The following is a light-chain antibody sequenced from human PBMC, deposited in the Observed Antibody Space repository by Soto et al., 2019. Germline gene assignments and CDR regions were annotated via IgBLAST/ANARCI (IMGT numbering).Light chain of an antibody. V-gene: IGKV3-15*01. J-gene: IGKJ1*01. CDR1: QSVNRN. CDR3: QQYNNWWT. CDR2: AAS. Sequence: EIVMTQSPATLSVSPGERATLSCRASQSVNRNLAWYQQKPGQAPRLLISAASTRATGIPARFSGSGSETEFTLPISSLQSEDFAVYYCQQYNNWWTFGQGTQVDMK.